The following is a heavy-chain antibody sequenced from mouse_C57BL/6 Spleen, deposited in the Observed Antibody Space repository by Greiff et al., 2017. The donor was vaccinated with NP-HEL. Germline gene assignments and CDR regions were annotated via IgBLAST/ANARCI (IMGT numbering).Heavy chain of an antibody. J-gene: IGHJ4*01. CDR1: GFTFSDYG. Sequence: EVQLVESGGGLVKPGGSLKLSCAASGFTFSDYGLHWVRQAPEKGLEWVAYISSGSSTIYYADTVKGRFTISRDNAKNTLFLQMTSLRSEDTAMYYCARGGLRLAMDYWGQGTSVTVSS. V-gene: IGHV5-17*01. CDR2: ISSGSSTI. D-gene: IGHD2-4*01. CDR3: ARGGLRLAMDY.